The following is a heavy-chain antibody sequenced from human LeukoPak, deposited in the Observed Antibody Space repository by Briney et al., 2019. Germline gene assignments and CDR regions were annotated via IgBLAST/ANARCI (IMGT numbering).Heavy chain of an antibody. D-gene: IGHD4-23*01. CDR2: IYYNGDT. CDR1: GDSISGYY. V-gene: IGHV4-59*01. CDR3: ARGATVVTHDY. Sequence: KPSETLSLTCTVSGDSISGYYLKWVRQPPGKGLEWIGDIYYNGDTYYNPSLKSRVTISLDTSKNQFSLKLNSVIAADTAVYYCARGATVVTHDYWGQGLLVTVSS. J-gene: IGHJ4*02.